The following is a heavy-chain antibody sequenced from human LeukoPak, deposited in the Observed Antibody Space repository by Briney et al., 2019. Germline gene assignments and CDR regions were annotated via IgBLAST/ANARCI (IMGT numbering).Heavy chain of an antibody. CDR3: ARAPYYESSGPL. CDR2: IRQDGLEK. Sequence: GGSLRLSCADSGFTFSRHWMSWVRQAPGKGLEWVANIRQDGLEKYYVASVQGRFTISRDNAKNSLYLQMNSLKADDTAVYYCARAPYYESSGPLWGQGTLVSVSS. D-gene: IGHD3-22*01. J-gene: IGHJ4*02. CDR1: GFTFSRHW. V-gene: IGHV3-7*04.